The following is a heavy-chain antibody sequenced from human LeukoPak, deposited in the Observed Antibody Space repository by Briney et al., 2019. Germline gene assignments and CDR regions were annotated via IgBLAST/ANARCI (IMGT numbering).Heavy chain of an antibody. CDR2: ISSSSSYI. CDR1: EFTFSSYS. J-gene: IGHJ6*02. CDR3: AKGESTSPLYYYGMDV. Sequence: GGSLRLSCAASEFTFSSYSMNWVRQAPGKGLEWVSSISSSSSYIYYADSVKGRFTISRDNAKNSLYLQMNSLRAEDTAVYYCAKGESTSPLYYYGMDVWGQGTTVTVSS. V-gene: IGHV3-21*04. D-gene: IGHD2-2*01.